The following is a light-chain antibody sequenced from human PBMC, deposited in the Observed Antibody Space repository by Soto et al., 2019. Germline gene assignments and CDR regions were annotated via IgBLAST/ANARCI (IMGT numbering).Light chain of an antibody. CDR3: NSYAGSNIYV. J-gene: IGLJ1*01. CDR1: SSDVGGYNF. CDR2: EVN. V-gene: IGLV2-8*01. Sequence: QSALTQPPSASGSPGQSVTISCTGTSSDVGGYNFVSWYQHHPGKAPKLIIYEVNKPPSGVPNRFSGSKSGNTASLTVSGLQAVDEADYYCNSYAGSNIYVFGTGTKITVL.